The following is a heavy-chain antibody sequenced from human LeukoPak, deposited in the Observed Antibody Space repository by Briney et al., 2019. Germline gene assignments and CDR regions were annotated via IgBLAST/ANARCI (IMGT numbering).Heavy chain of an antibody. CDR3: ARDGPYYYDSGGYYHFDY. J-gene: IGHJ4*02. CDR2: IYTSGST. CDR1: GGSISSYY. Sequence: PSETLSLTCTVSGGSISSYYWSWIRQPAGKGLEWIGRIYTSGSTNYNPSLKSRVTMSVDTSKNQFSLKLSSVTAADTAVYYCARDGPYYYDSGGYYHFDYWGQGTLVTVSS. V-gene: IGHV4-4*07. D-gene: IGHD3-22*01.